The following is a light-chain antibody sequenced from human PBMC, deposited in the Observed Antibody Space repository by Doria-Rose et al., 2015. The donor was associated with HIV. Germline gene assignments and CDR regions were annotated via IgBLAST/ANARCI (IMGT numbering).Light chain of an antibody. CDR2: DGS. J-gene: IGKJ1*01. CDR3: HQYGTSWT. CDR1: QSFSSTY. V-gene: IGKV3-20*01. Sequence: TQSPGTLSLSPGERATLSCRASQSFSSTYLAWYQQKPGQAPSLLIYDGSTRATGIADRFSASGPGTDFTLTINRLEPEDFALYYCHQYGTSWTFGQGTKVEI.